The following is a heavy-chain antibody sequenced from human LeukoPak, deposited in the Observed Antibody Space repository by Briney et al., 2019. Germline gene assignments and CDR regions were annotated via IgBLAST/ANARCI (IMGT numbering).Heavy chain of an antibody. CDR1: GFTFSNYE. CDR3: ARAPVTSCRGAYCYPFDY. V-gene: IGHV3-23*01. D-gene: IGHD2-21*01. CDR2: TSSSDAGT. J-gene: IGHJ4*02. Sequence: GGSLRLSCAASGFTFSNYEMHWVRQAPGKGLEWVSATSSSDAGTYHADSVRGRFTISRDNSKNTLYLQMNSLRVEDAAVYYCARAPVTSCRGAYCYPFDYWGQGTLVTVSS.